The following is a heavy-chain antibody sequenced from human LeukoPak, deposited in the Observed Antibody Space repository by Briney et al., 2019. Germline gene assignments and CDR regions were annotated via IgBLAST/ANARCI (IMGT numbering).Heavy chain of an antibody. D-gene: IGHD6-13*01. CDR3: ARVGMVDSSSWYAWGSYYYYMDV. CDR2: ISTTGGTT. J-gene: IGHJ6*03. CDR1: GLTFSSYG. V-gene: IGHV3-23*01. Sequence: HAGGSLRLSCAASGLTFSSYGMSWVRQAPGRGLEWVSAISTTGGTTYYADSVKGRFTISRDNAKNSLYLQMNSLRAEDTALYYCARVGMVDSSSWYAWGSYYYYMDVWGKGTTVTVSS.